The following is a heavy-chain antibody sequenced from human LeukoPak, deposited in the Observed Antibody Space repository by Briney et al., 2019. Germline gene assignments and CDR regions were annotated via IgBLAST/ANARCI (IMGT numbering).Heavy chain of an antibody. J-gene: IGHJ4*02. Sequence: SETLSLTCAVYGGSFSIYYWSWIRQPPGKGLEWIGEINHSGSTNYNSSLKSRVTISVDTSKNQLSLKLSSVTAADTAVYYCARAPYYYYDSGSGTRVTGNPDYWGQGTLVTVSS. CDR1: GGSFSIYY. D-gene: IGHD3-10*01. V-gene: IGHV4-34*01. CDR2: INHSGST. CDR3: ARAPYYYYDSGSGTRVTGNPDY.